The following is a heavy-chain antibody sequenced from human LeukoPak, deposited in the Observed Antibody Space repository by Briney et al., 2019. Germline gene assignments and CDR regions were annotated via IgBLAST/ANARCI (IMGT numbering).Heavy chain of an antibody. J-gene: IGHJ5*02. Sequence: GGSLRLSCAASGFTFSSYAMHWVRQAPGKGLEYVSAISSNGGSTYYANSVKGRFIISRDNSKNTLYLQMGSLRAEDMAVYYCARGTYDFWSGYNWFDPWGQGTLVTVSS. CDR2: ISSNGGST. CDR3: ARGTYDFWSGYNWFDP. CDR1: GFTFSSYA. D-gene: IGHD3-3*01. V-gene: IGHV3-64*01.